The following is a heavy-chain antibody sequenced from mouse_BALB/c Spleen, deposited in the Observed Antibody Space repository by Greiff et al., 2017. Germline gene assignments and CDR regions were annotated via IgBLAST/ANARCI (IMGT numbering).Heavy chain of an antibody. J-gene: IGHJ4*01. CDR3: ARVLRLRAYAMDY. V-gene: IGHV5-6-5*01. Sequence: EVQRVESGGGLVKPGGSLKLSCAASGFTFSSYAMSWVRQTPEKRLEWVASISSGGSTYYPDSVKGRFTISRDNARNILYLQMSSLRSEDTAMYYCARVLRLRAYAMDYWGQGTSVTVSS. D-gene: IGHD1-2*01. CDR2: ISSGGST. CDR1: GFTFSSYA.